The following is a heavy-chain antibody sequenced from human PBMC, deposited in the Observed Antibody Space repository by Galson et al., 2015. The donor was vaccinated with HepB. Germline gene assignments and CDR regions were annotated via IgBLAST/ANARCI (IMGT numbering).Heavy chain of an antibody. J-gene: IGHJ5*02. D-gene: IGHD3-10*01. CDR3: TRDSSLPITMVRGADGWFDP. CDR1: GFTFGDYA. CDR2: IRSKAYGGTT. V-gene: IGHV3-49*03. Sequence: SLRLSCAASGFTFGDYAMSWFRQAPGKGLEGVGFIRSKAYGGTTEYAASVKGRFTISRDDSKSIAYLQMNSLKTEDTAVYYCTRDSSLPITMVRGADGWFDPWGQGTLVTVSS.